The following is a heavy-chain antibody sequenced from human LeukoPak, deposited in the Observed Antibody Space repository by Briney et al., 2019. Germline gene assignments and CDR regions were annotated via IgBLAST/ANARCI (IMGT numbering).Heavy chain of an antibody. CDR3: ARSVDYYDSSGYYY. Sequence: ASVKVPCKASGYTFTGYYMHWVRQAPGQGLEWMGWINPNSGGTNYAQKFQGRVTMTRDTSISTAYMELSRLRSDDTAVYYCARSVDYYDSSGYYYWGQGTLVTVSS. CDR2: INPNSGGT. CDR1: GYTFTGYY. J-gene: IGHJ4*02. V-gene: IGHV1-2*02. D-gene: IGHD3-22*01.